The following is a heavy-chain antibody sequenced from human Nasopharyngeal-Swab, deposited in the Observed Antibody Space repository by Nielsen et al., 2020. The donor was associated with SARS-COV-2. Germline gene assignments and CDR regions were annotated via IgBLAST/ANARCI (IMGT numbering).Heavy chain of an antibody. CDR3: ARSYWGAEDV. Sequence: GESLKISCAASGFTFSSYAMHWVRQAPGKGLEWVAVISYDGGNKYYADSVKGQFTISRDNSKNTLYLQMNSLRAEDTAVYYCARSYWGAEDVWGKGTTVTVSS. D-gene: IGHD7-27*01. J-gene: IGHJ6*04. V-gene: IGHV3-30-3*01. CDR1: GFTFSSYA. CDR2: ISYDGGNK.